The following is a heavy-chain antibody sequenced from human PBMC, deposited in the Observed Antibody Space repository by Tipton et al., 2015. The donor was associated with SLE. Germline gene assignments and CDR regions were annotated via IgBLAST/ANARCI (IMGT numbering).Heavy chain of an antibody. J-gene: IGHJ4*02. CDR1: GYTFTSYG. Sequence: QLVQSGAEVKKPGASVKVSCKASGYTFTSYGISWVRQAPGQGLEWMGWISAYNGNTHYAQKLQGRVTMTTDTSTSTAYMELRSLRSDDTAVYYCARDSSHSIVLVVYAQFLFDYWGQGTLVTVSS. CDR2: ISAYNGNT. V-gene: IGHV1-18*01. CDR3: ARDSSHSIVLVVYAQFLFDY. D-gene: IGHD2-8*02.